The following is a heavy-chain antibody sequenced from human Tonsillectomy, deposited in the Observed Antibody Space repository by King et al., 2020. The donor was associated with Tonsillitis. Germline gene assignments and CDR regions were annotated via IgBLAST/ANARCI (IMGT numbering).Heavy chain of an antibody. CDR3: AKSYYDSSGYYLGDDAFDI. Sequence: VQLVESGGDLVQPGGSLRLSCAASGFTFSNFPMSWVRQAPGKGLEWVSVISGSGSSTYYADSVKGRFTNSRDNSKNTLYLQMGSLRAEDTAVYYCAKSYYDSSGYYLGDDAFDIWGQGTMVTVSS. V-gene: IGHV3-23*04. J-gene: IGHJ3*02. CDR1: GFTFSNFP. CDR2: ISGSGSST. D-gene: IGHD3-22*01.